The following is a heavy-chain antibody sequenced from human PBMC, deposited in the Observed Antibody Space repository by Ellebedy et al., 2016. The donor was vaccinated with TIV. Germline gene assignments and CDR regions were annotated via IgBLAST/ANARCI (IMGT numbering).Heavy chain of an antibody. J-gene: IGHJ4*02. V-gene: IGHV3-49*03. CDR3: ARDFRKWTADGTYCDY. Sequence: PGGSLRLSCAASGVTFGDNPVIWFRQAPGKGLEWVGFMRSKGYGGTIEYAASVKGRFTISRDDSKSIAYLQMTSLKTEDTAVYYCARDFRKWTADGTYCDYWGQGSLVTVSS. CDR2: MRSKGYGGTI. D-gene: IGHD5-24*01. CDR1: GVTFGDNP.